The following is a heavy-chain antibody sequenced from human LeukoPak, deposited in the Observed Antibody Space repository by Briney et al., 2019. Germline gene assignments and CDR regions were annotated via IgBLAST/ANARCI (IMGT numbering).Heavy chain of an antibody. Sequence: ASVKVSCKASGFTFSDYSIHWVRQAPGQGLEWVGCINPNSGDTNYAQKFQGRVTMTRDTSISTAYMELRSLRSDDTAVYYCARDGGQSYDILTGYYNNDWFDPWGQGTLVIVSS. J-gene: IGHJ5*02. D-gene: IGHD3-9*01. CDR2: INPNSGDT. CDR3: ARDGGQSYDILTGYYNNDWFDP. V-gene: IGHV1-2*02. CDR1: GFTFSDYS.